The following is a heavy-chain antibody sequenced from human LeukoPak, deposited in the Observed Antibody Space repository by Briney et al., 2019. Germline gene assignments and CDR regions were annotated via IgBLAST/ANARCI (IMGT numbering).Heavy chain of an antibody. D-gene: IGHD1-26*01. V-gene: IGHV4-38-2*02. CDR3: GRDRSGGYSVDY. CDR1: GYSISSGYY. Sequence: PSETLSLTCAVSGYSISSGYYWGWIRQPPGKGLEWIASTYHSGSTYYNPSLQSRVTLSADTSKNQFSLKMSSVTAADTAVYYCGRDRSGGYSVDYWGQGTLVTVS. CDR2: TYHSGST. J-gene: IGHJ4*02.